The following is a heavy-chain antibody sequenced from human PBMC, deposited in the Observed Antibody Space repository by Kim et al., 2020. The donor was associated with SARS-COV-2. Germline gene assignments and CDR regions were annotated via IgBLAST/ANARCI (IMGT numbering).Heavy chain of an antibody. J-gene: IGHJ6*02. CDR3: ARLAYCGGDCYFGDGGMDV. CDR1: GFTFSSYS. CDR2: ISSSSSTI. Sequence: GGSLRLSCAASGFTFSSYSMNWVRQAPGKGLEWVSYISSSSSTIYYADSVKGRFTISRDNAKNSLYLQMNSLRDEDTAVYYCARLAYCGGDCYFGDGGMDVWGQGTTVTVSS. D-gene: IGHD2-21*01. V-gene: IGHV3-48*02.